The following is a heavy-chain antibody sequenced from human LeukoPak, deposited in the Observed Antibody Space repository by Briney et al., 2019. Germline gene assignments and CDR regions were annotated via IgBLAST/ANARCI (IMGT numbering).Heavy chain of an antibody. J-gene: IGHJ4*02. CDR1: GGSVSSGSYY. CDR2: IYYSGST. CDR3: ARVRYSGSYYSFDY. D-gene: IGHD1-26*01. V-gene: IGHV4-61*01. Sequence: PSETLFLTCTVSGGSVSSGSYYWSWIRQPPGKGLEWIGYIYYSGSTNYNPSLKSRVTISVDTSKNQFSLKLSSVTAADTAVYYCARVRYSGSYYSFDYWGQGTLVTVSS.